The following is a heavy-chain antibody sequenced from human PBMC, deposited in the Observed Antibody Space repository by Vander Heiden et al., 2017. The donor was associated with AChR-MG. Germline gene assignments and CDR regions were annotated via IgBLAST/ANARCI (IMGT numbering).Heavy chain of an antibody. CDR2: IFRAGNT. CDR3: VVATVSDFHYWYFDL. D-gene: IGHD5-12*01. J-gene: IGHJ2*01. Sequence: QVQLQESGPGLVKPSETLSLSCAVPGYSISSGLYWGWIRQSPGKGLEWIGLIFRAGNTYYNPSLKSRVTISVDTSRNQFSLRLKSVTATDTAVYYCVVATVSDFHYWYFDLCGRVTLV. V-gene: IGHV4-38-2*01. CDR1: GYSISSGLY.